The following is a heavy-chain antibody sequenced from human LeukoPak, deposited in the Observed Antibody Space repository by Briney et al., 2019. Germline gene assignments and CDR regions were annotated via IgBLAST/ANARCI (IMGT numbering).Heavy chain of an antibody. CDR3: ARGRAGRRIFDY. CDR2: INHSGST. Sequence: SETLSLTCAVYGGPFSGYYWSWIRQPPGKGLEWIGEINHSGSTNYNPSLKSRVTISVDTSKNQFSLKLSSVTAADTAVYYCARGRAGRRIFDYWGQGTLVTVSS. D-gene: IGHD3-3*02. V-gene: IGHV4-34*01. CDR1: GGPFSGYY. J-gene: IGHJ4*02.